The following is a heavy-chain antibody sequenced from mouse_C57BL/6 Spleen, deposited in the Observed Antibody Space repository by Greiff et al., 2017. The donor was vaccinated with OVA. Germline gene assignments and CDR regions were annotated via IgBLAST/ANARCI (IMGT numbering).Heavy chain of an antibody. J-gene: IGHJ3*01. CDR3: ARLEDDYGDWAY. D-gene: IGHD2-4*01. Sequence: QVQLKQPGAELVKPGASVKLSCKASGYTFTSYWMQWVKQRPGQGLEWIGEIDPSDSYTNYNQKFKGKATLTVDTSSSTAYMQLSSLTSEDSAVYYCARLEDDYGDWAYWGQGTLVTVSA. V-gene: IGHV1-50*01. CDR1: GYTFTSYW. CDR2: IDPSDSYT.